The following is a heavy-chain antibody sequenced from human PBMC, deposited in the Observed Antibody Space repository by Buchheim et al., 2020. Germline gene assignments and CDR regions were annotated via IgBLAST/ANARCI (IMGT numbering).Heavy chain of an antibody. D-gene: IGHD6-13*01. CDR3: AKDLGIAAAGY. Sequence: QVQLVESGGGVVQPGRSLRLSCAASGFTFSSYGMHWVRQAPGKGLEWVAVISYDGSNKYYADSVKGRFTISRDNSKNTLYLQMNSLRAEDTAVYYCAKDLGIAAAGYWGQGTL. V-gene: IGHV3-30*18. CDR1: GFTFSSYG. CDR2: ISYDGSNK. J-gene: IGHJ4*02.